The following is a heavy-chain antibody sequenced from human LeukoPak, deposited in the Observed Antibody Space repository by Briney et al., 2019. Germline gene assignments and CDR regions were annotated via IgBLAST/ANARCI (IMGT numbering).Heavy chain of an antibody. V-gene: IGHV1-2*02. J-gene: IGHJ3*02. CDR3: ARELVYCGRDCYSVPVAFDI. CDR2: INPNSGGT. D-gene: IGHD2-21*01. CDR1: GYTFTGYY. Sequence: GASVKVSCKASGYTFTGYYIHWVRQAPGQGLEWMGWINPNSGGTNYAQKFQGSVTMTSDTSISTAYMELSRLRSDDTAVYYCARELVYCGRDCYSVPVAFDIWGQGTMVTVSS.